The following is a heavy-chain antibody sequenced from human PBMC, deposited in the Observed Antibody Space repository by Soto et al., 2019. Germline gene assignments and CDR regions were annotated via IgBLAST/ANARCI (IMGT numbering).Heavy chain of an antibody. D-gene: IGHD4-17*01. V-gene: IGHV1-46*01. CDR3: ERDTLTTVTKTFDP. CDR1: GYTFTSYY. J-gene: IGHJ5*02. Sequence: DSVKVSCKASGYTFTSYYMHWVRQAPGQGLEWMGIINPSGGSTSYAQKFQGRVTMTRDTSTSKVYMELSSLRSEDTAVYYCERDTLTTVTKTFDPWGQGTLVTVS. CDR2: INPSGGST.